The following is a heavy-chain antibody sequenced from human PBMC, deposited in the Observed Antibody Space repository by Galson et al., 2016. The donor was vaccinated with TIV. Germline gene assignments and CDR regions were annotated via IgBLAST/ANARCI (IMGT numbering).Heavy chain of an antibody. CDR2: VYWSDGK. CDR1: GFSLSTSGVG. V-gene: IGHV2-5*01. J-gene: IGHJ4*02. CDR3: ARISGYYDNSGHYIPRNFDY. D-gene: IGHD3-22*01. Sequence: PALVKPTQTLTLTCTFSGFSLSTSGVGVAWIRQPPGKALEWLAVVYWSDGKRYSPSLKNRLNITKDTSKNQVVLTMTNMDPMDTATYYCARISGYYDNSGHYIPRNFDYWGQGTLVAVSS.